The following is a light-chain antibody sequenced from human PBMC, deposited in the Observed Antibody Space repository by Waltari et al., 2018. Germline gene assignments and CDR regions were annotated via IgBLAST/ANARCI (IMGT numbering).Light chain of an antibody. CDR2: DAS. J-gene: IGKJ5*01. CDR1: QSISTS. Sequence: DIQMAQSPSSLSASLGDRVTITCRASQSISTSLNWYQKKPGKAPNLLIYDASNLQSGVPSRFSGSGSGTDFTLTISGLQREDSASYYCQQSYSIPTFGQGTRLEIK. CDR3: QQSYSIPT. V-gene: IGKV1-39*01.